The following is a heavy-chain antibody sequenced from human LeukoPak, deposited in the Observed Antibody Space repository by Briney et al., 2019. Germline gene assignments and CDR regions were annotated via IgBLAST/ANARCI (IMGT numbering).Heavy chain of an antibody. CDR3: AKEHSMYYDSPDDYFDY. CDR2: ISGSGGST. Sequence: PGGSLRLSCAASGFTFSSYAMSWVRQAPGKGLEWVSAISGSGGSTYYADSVKGRFTISRDNSKNTLYLQMNSLRAEDTAVYYCAKEHSMYYDSPDDYFDYWGQGTLVTVSS. J-gene: IGHJ4*02. CDR1: GFTFSSYA. D-gene: IGHD3-22*01. V-gene: IGHV3-23*01.